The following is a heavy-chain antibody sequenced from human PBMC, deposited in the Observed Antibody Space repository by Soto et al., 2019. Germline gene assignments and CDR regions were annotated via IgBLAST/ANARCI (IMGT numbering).Heavy chain of an antibody. Sequence: QVQLVQSGAEVKKPGSSVKVSCKASGGTFSSYTISWVRQAPGQGLEWMGRIITILGIANYAQKFQGRVTITADKSTSTAYMDLSSLRSEDTAVYYCARDRFYCSGGSCYSIDAFDIWGQGTMVTVSS. CDR1: GGTFSSYT. CDR2: IITILGIA. CDR3: ARDRFYCSGGSCYSIDAFDI. V-gene: IGHV1-69*08. D-gene: IGHD2-15*01. J-gene: IGHJ3*02.